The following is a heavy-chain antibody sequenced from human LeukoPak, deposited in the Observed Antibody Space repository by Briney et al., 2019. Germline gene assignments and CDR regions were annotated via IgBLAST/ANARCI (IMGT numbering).Heavy chain of an antibody. D-gene: IGHD4-17*01. V-gene: IGHV3-66*01. CDR1: GFTFSSYS. J-gene: IGHJ6*03. Sequence: GSLRLSCAASGFTFSSYSMNWVRQAPGKGLEWVSVIYSGGSTYYADSVKGRFTISRDNSKNTLYLQMNSLRAEDTAVYYCASTVTGGYYYYYMDVWGKGTTVTISS. CDR2: IYSGGST. CDR3: ASTVTGGYYYYYMDV.